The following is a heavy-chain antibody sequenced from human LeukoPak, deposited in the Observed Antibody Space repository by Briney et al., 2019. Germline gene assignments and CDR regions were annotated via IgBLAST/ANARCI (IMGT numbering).Heavy chain of an antibody. J-gene: IGHJ4*02. CDR1: GFTFNSYA. D-gene: IGHD2-21*01. CDR3: AKDASYIVVVIAPDY. CDR2: ISYDGSNK. V-gene: IGHV3-30-3*01. Sequence: PGGFLRLSCAASGFTFNSYAMHWVRQAPGKGLEWVAVISYDGSNKYYADSVKGRFTISRDNSKNTLYLQMNSLRAEDTAVYYCAKDASYIVVVIAPDYWGQGTLVTVSS.